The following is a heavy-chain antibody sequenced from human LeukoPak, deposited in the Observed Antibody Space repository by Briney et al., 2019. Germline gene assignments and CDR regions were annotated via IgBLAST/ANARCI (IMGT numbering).Heavy chain of an antibody. CDR1: GYTSTNYG. Sequence: GASVKVSCKASGYTSTNYGITWVRQAPGQGPEWMGWISAYNGNTEYAQKLQGRVTMTTDASTSTAYMELRSLRSDDTAVYYCARAAISTRYYHYYGMDVWGQGTTVTVSS. CDR3: ARAAISTRYYHYYGMDV. V-gene: IGHV1-18*01. CDR2: ISAYNGNT. D-gene: IGHD2-21*01. J-gene: IGHJ6*02.